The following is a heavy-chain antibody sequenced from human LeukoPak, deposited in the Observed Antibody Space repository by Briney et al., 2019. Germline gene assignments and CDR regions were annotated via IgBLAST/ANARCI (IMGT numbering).Heavy chain of an antibody. V-gene: IGHV4-34*01. CDR2: INHSGST. CDR3: ARGLTIFDY. Sequence: SETLSLTCAVYGGSFSGYYWSWIRQRPGKGLEWIGEINHSGSTNYNPSLKSRVTISVDTSKNKFSLKLSSVTAADTAVYYCARGLTIFDYWGQGTLVTVSS. J-gene: IGHJ4*02. CDR1: GGSFSGYY. D-gene: IGHD3-3*01.